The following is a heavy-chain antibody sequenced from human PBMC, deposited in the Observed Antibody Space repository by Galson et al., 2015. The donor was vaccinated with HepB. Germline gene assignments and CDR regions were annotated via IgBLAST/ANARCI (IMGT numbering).Heavy chain of an antibody. CDR3: ARGLSIGYCTGTSCYAGYGMGV. CDR2: ISSDGNKK. Sequence: SLRLSCAASGFTFSKFGMHWVRQAPGKGLEWVTVISSDGNKKYYGDSVRGRFTISRDNSKNTLYRQMNSLRVEDTAVYYCARGLSIGYCTGTSCYAGYGMGVWGQGTSVTVSS. V-gene: IGHV3-30*03. CDR1: GFTFSKFG. D-gene: IGHD2-2*03. J-gene: IGHJ6*02.